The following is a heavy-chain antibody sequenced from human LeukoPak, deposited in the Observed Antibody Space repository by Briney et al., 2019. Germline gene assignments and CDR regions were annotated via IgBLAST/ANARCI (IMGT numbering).Heavy chain of an antibody. D-gene: IGHD4-17*01. CDR3: AKLAYGYYFDY. CDR1: GFTFSSYG. V-gene: IGHV3-30*18. Sequence: GGSLRLSCAASGFTFSSYGMHWVRQAPGKGLEWVAVISYDGSNKYYADSVKGRFTISRDNSKNTLYLQMNSLRAEDTAVYYCAKLAYGYYFDYWGQGTLVTVSS. CDR2: ISYDGSNK. J-gene: IGHJ4*02.